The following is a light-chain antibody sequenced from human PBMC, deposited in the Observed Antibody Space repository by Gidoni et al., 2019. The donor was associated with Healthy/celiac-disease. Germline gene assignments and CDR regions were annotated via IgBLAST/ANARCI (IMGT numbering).Light chain of an antibody. CDR1: QRVSRSY. CDR3: QQYGSSPQT. J-gene: IGKJ1*01. CDR2: GAS. V-gene: IGKV3-20*01. Sequence: EIVVTQSPGTTTLSPGERATRSCRANQRVSRSYLAWYQQKPGQAPRLLIYGASSRATGIPDRFSGSGSGTAFTLTILRLEPEAFAVYYCQQYGSSPQTFGQGTKVEIK.